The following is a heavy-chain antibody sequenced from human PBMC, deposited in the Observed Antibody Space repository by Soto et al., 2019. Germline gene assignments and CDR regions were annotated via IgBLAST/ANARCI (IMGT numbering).Heavy chain of an antibody. D-gene: IGHD3-22*01. CDR2: ISGDNGNT. CDR1: GSTFTIYG. CDR3: ARVDYYDTSGYDGY. J-gene: IGHJ4*02. V-gene: IGHV1-18*04. Sequence: QVQLVQSGAEVKKPGASVKVSCKASGSTFTIYGISWVRQAPGQGLEWMGWISGDNGNTDYAQNLQDTVTLTTDASTGSVDMELRSLSSDDTAVYYCARVDYYDTSGYDGYWGQGTVVNVSS.